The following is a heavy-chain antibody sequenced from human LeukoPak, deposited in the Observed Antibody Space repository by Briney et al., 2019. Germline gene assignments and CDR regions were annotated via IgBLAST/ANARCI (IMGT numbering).Heavy chain of an antibody. CDR3: ARGWMWDYDSSGYPAGY. CDR1: GYTFTGYY. D-gene: IGHD3-22*01. J-gene: IGHJ4*02. Sequence: ASVKVSCKASGYTFTGYYMHWVRQAPGQGLEWMGWINPNSGGTNYAQKFQGRVTMTRNTSISTAYMELSSLRSEDTAVYYCARGWMWDYDSSGYPAGYWGQGTLVTVSS. CDR2: INPNSGGT. V-gene: IGHV1-2*02.